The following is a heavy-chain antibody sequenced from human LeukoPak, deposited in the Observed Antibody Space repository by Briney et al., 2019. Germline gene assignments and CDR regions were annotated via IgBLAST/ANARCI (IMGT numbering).Heavy chain of an antibody. CDR3: ARAVTMIVVVPGGDY. CDR2: ILYDGSNK. J-gene: IGHJ4*02. D-gene: IGHD3-22*01. V-gene: IGHV3-30-3*01. Sequence: GSLRLSCAASGFTFSSYAMHWVRQAPGKGLEWVAVILYDGSNKYLADSVKGRFTISRDNSKNTLYLQMNSLRAEDTAVYYCARAVTMIVVVPGGDYWGQGTLVTVSS. CDR1: GFTFSSYA.